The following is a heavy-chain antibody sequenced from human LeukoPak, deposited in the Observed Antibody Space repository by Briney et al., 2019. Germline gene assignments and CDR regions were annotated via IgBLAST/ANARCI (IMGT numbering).Heavy chain of an antibody. CDR2: IIPIYGTA. Sequence: ASVKVSCKASGGTFSSYAISWVRQAPGQGLEWMGGIIPIYGTANYPQKFQGRVTITTDESTSTAYMELSSLRSEDTAVYYCARGEDYSSSSQYYYYYMDVWGKGTTVTVSS. D-gene: IGHD6-6*01. V-gene: IGHV1-69*05. CDR3: ARGEDYSSSSQYYYYYMDV. J-gene: IGHJ6*03. CDR1: GGTFSSYA.